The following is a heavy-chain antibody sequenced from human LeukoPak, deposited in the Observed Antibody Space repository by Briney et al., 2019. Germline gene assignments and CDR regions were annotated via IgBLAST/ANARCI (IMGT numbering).Heavy chain of an antibody. D-gene: IGHD2-15*01. CDR3: ARVRIGETSYDASDV. Sequence: PSETLSLTCTVSSGSISSYYWTWIRQPPGKGLEWIGDIYITGSTNYNPYLKRRVTMSVDTSKNQFSLRLSSVPAADRAVLYCARVRIGETSYDASDVWGLGTMVTVSS. CDR2: IYITGST. V-gene: IGHV4-59*13. J-gene: IGHJ3*01. CDR1: SGSISSYY.